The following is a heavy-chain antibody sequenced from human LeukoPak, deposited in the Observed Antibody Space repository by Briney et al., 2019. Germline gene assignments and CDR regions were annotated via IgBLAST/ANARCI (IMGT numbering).Heavy chain of an antibody. D-gene: IGHD6-6*01. Sequence: GESLKISCKGSGYSFTSYWIGWVRQMPGKGLEWMGIIYPGDSDTIYSPSFQGQVTISADKSISTAYLQWSSLKASDTAMYYCARTYIAARPGAYYYMDVWGKGTTVTVSS. CDR1: GYSFTSYW. V-gene: IGHV5-51*03. CDR2: IYPGDSDT. CDR3: ARTYIAARPGAYYYMDV. J-gene: IGHJ6*03.